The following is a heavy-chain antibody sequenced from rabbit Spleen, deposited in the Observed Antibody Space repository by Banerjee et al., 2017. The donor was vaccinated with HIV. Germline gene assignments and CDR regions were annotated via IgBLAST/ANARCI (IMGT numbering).Heavy chain of an antibody. V-gene: IGHV1S40*01. CDR3: AIDLVGVIGWNFYL. Sequence: QSLEESGGDLVKPGASLTLICTASGFSLSSSYSMCWVRQAPGKGLEWIACIRVVSSRTWYAPWASGRFTISTTSSTSVTLRMPSLTAADRATYVCAIDLVGVIGWNFYLWGPGTLVTVS. CDR1: GFSLSSSYS. D-gene: IGHD5-1*01. J-gene: IGHJ4*01. CDR2: IRVVSSRT.